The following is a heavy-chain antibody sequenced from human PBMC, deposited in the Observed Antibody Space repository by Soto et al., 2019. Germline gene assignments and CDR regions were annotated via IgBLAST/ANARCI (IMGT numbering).Heavy chain of an antibody. CDR3: PGSVDSIGPPPVWFDP. CDR1: GGSISSITYY. Sequence: SETLSLTSTVSGGSISSITYYWGWIRQPPEKGLEWIGYIHYSGSTYYNPSLESRVTISVDTSKNQFSLTLTSVTAAERAVYYGPGSVDSIGPPPVWFDPWGQGTQVTVSS. J-gene: IGHJ5*02. V-gene: IGHV4-31*03. D-gene: IGHD5-12*01. CDR2: IHYSGST.